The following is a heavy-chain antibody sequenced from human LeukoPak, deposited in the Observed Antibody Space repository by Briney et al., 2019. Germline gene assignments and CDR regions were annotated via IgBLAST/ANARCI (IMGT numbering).Heavy chain of an antibody. J-gene: IGHJ4*02. Sequence: GGSLRLSCAASEFTFSSYWMSWVRQAPGKGLEWVANIKQDGSEEYYVDSVKGRFTISRDNAKNSLYLQMNSLRAEDTAVYYCARDRSVDYGDYYYFDYWGQGTLVTVSS. CDR2: IKQDGSEE. CDR3: ARDRSVDYGDYYYFDY. CDR1: EFTFSSYW. V-gene: IGHV3-7*01. D-gene: IGHD4-17*01.